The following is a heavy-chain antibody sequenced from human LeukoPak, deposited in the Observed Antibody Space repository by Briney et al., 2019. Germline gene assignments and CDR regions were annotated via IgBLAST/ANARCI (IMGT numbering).Heavy chain of an antibody. V-gene: IGHV1-46*01. CDR3: ARMTSPPYGDYLGY. D-gene: IGHD4-17*01. CDR1: GYAFTNYY. Sequence: GASVKVSCKVSGYAFTNYYMHWVRQAPGQGLEWMGIINPSGGSTSYAQKFQGRVTMTRDTSTSTVYMELSSLRSEDTAVYYCARMTSPPYGDYLGYWGQGTLVTVSS. J-gene: IGHJ4*02. CDR2: INPSGGST.